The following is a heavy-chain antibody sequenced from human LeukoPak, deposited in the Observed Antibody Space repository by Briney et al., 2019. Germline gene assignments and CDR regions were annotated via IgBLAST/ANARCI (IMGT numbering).Heavy chain of an antibody. CDR2: IRYDGSNK. V-gene: IGHV3-30*02. CDR1: GFTFSSYA. Sequence: GGSLRLSCAASGFTFSSYAMHWVRQAPGKGLEWVAFIRYDGSNKYYADSVKGRFTISRDNSKNKLYLQMNSLRAEDTAVYYCANWGYYYDSSGYNYFDYWGQGTLVTVSS. CDR3: ANWGYYYDSSGYNYFDY. D-gene: IGHD3-22*01. J-gene: IGHJ4*02.